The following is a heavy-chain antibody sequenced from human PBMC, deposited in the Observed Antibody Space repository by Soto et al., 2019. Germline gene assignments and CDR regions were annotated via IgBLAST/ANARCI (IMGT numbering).Heavy chain of an antibody. Sequence: PSETLSLTCAVSGYSISSGYYWGWIRQPPGKGLEWIGSIYHSGSTYYNPSLKSRVTISVDTSKNQFSLKLSSVTAADTAVYYCARAGLLSVGEFDYWGQGTLVTVYS. CDR2: IYHSGST. CDR3: ARAGLLSVGEFDY. V-gene: IGHV4-38-2*01. D-gene: IGHD3-10*01. J-gene: IGHJ4*02. CDR1: GYSISSGYY.